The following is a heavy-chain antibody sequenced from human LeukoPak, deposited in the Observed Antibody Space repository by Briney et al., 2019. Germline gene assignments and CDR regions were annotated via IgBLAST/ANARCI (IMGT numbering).Heavy chain of an antibody. Sequence: GGSLRLSCAASGFTFSSYAMSWVRQAPGKGLEWVSTVSNSGGRTYYADSVKGRFTISRDNSKNTLYLQMNSLRAEDTAVYYCARRVIVVTGPYYFDYWGQGTLVTVSS. CDR3: ARRVIVVTGPYYFDY. J-gene: IGHJ4*02. D-gene: IGHD3-22*01. V-gene: IGHV3-23*01. CDR2: VSNSGGRT. CDR1: GFTFSSYA.